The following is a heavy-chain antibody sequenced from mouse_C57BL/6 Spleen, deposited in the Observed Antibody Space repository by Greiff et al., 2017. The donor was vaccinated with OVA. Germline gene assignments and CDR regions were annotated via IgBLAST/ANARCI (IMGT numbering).Heavy chain of an antibody. V-gene: IGHV1-55*01. CDR1: GYTFTSYW. Sequence: VQLQQPGAELVKPGASVKMSCKASGYTFTSYWITWVKQRPGQGLEWIGDIYPGSGSTNYNEKFKSKATLTVDTSSSTAYMQLSSLTSEDSAVYYCARRSSGKFYYYAMDYWGQGTSVTVSS. D-gene: IGHD3-2*02. CDR3: ARRSSGKFYYYAMDY. J-gene: IGHJ4*01. CDR2: IYPGSGST.